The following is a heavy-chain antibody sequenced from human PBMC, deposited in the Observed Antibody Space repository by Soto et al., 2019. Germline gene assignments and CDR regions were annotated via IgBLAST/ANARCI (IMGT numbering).Heavy chain of an antibody. CDR3: ARHRYSGYDSDAFDI. CDR2: IYYSGST. D-gene: IGHD5-12*01. Sequence: QVQLQESGPGLVKPSETLSLTCTVSGGSISSYYWSWIRQPPGKGLEWIGYIYYSGSTNYNPSLKSRVTISVDTSKNQFSLQLSSVTAADTAVYYCARHRYSGYDSDAFDIWGQGTMVTVSS. J-gene: IGHJ3*02. CDR1: GGSISSYY. V-gene: IGHV4-59*08.